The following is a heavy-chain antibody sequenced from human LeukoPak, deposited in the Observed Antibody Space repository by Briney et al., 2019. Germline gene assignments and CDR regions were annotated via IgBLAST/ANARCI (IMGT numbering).Heavy chain of an antibody. Sequence: SETLSLTCAVYGGSFSGYYWSWIRQPPGKGLEWIGEINHSGSTNCNPSLKSRVTISVDTSKNQFSLKLSSVTAADTAVYYCASVDYGSGSYPHQHWGQGTLVTVSS. CDR2: INHSGST. V-gene: IGHV4-34*01. CDR1: GGSFSGYY. J-gene: IGHJ1*01. CDR3: ASVDYGSGSYPHQH. D-gene: IGHD3-10*01.